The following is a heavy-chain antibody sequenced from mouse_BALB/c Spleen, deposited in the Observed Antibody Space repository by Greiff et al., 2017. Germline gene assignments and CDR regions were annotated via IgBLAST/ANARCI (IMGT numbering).Heavy chain of an antibody. J-gene: IGHJ3*01. V-gene: IGHV5-9-4*01. Sequence: EVKLMESGGGLVKPGGSLKLSCAASGFTFSSYAMSWVRQSPEKRLEWVAEISSGGSYTYYPDTVTGRFTISRDNAKNTLYLEMSSLRSEDTAMYYCARDSNGSFAYWGQGTLVTVSA. CDR3: ARDSNGSFAY. CDR2: ISSGGSYT. D-gene: IGHD2-2*01. CDR1: GFTFSSYA.